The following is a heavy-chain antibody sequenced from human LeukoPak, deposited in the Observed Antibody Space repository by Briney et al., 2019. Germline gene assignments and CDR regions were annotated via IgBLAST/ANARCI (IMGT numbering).Heavy chain of an antibody. V-gene: IGHV1-69*04. CDR3: TILAAAGTDAFDI. D-gene: IGHD6-13*01. Sequence: GASVKVSCKASGGTFSSYAISWVRQAPGQGLEWMGRIIPILGIANYAQKFQGRVTITADKSTSTAYMELSSLRSEDTAVYYCTILAAAGTDAFDIWGQGTMVTVSS. J-gene: IGHJ3*02. CDR1: GGTFSSYA. CDR2: IIPILGIA.